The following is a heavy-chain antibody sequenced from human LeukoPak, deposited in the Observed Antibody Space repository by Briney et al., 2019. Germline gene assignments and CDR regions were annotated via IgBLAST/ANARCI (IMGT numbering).Heavy chain of an antibody. CDR2: IYTSGST. CDR1: GGSISSYY. CDR3: ARDRPDSGFDY. V-gene: IGHV4-4*07. J-gene: IGHJ4*02. Sequence: PSETLSLTCTVSGGSISSYYWSWLRQPAGKGLEGVGRIYTSGSTNYNPSLKSRVTMSVDTSKNQFSLKLSSVTAADTAVYYCARDRPDSGFDYWGQGTLVTVSS. D-gene: IGHD3-10*01.